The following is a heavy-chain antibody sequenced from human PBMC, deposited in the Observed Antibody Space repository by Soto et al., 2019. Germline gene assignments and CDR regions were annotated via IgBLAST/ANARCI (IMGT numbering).Heavy chain of an antibody. CDR1: GFTYSSYA. CDR2: ISGSGGST. D-gene: IGHD4-17*01. J-gene: IGHJ2*01. CDR3: AKRTVGWYFDL. Sequence: EVQLLESGGGLVQPGGSLRLSCAASGFTYSSYAMSWVRQAPGKGLEWVSAISGSGGSTYYADSVKGRFTISRDNSKTTLYLQMNSRRAEDTAVYYCAKRTVGWYFDLWGRGTLVTVSS. V-gene: IGHV3-23*01.